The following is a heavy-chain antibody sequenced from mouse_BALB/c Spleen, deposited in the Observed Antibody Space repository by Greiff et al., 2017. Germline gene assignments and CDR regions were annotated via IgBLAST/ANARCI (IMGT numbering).Heavy chain of an antibody. CDR3: ARGGGNYAQYYFDY. Sequence: QVQLKESGAELVKPGASVTMSCKAFGYTFTTYPIEWMQQNHGKSLEWIGNFHPYNDDTKYNEKFKGTAKLTVEKSSSTVYLELSRLTSDDSAVYYCARGGGNYAQYYFDYWGQGTTRTVSA. V-gene: IGHV1-47*01. D-gene: IGHD2-1*01. J-gene: IGHJ2*01. CDR2: FHPYNDDT. CDR1: GYTFTTYP.